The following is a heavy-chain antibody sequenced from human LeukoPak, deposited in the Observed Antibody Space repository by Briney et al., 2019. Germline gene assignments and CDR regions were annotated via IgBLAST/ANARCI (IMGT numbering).Heavy chain of an antibody. CDR3: ARQPYIEMAVDY. J-gene: IGHJ4*02. Sequence: GGSLKISCKGSGYSFNRYWIGWVRQMPGKGLEWMGIIYPGDSDTRYSPSFQGQVTISADKSINTAYLQWSSLKASDTAVYYCARQPYIEMAVDYWGQGTLVTVSS. CDR2: IYPGDSDT. V-gene: IGHV5-51*01. D-gene: IGHD5-24*01. CDR1: GYSFNRYW.